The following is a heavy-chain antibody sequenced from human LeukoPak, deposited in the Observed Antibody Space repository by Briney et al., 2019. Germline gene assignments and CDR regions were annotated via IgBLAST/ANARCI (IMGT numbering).Heavy chain of an antibody. J-gene: IGHJ4*02. V-gene: IGHV4-59*01. CDR2: IYYSGST. CDR1: GGSISSYY. D-gene: IGHD6-13*01. Sequence: SETLSLTCTVSGGSISSYYWSWIRHPPGKGLEWIGYIYYSGSTNYNPSLKSRVTISVDTSKNQFSLKLSSATAADTAVYYCASHRIAAAAFDYWGQGTLVTVSS. CDR3: ASHRIAAAAFDY.